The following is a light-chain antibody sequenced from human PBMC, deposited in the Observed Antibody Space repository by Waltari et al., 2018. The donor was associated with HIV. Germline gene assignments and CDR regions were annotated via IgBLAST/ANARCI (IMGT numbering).Light chain of an antibody. CDR1: DLTDKY. J-gene: IGLJ2*01. Sequence: SYDLTQPLSVSVSPGETASITCSGDDLTDKYAYWYQQKPGLSPLWVIYQDTQRPSGVPEQCSGSSAGNTAALTISGTQPMDEADYCCQVWDRGTAVFGGGTKVTVL. V-gene: IGLV3-1*01. CDR2: QDT. CDR3: QVWDRGTAV.